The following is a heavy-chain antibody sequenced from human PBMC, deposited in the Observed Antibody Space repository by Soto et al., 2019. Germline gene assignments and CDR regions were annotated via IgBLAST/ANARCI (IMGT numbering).Heavy chain of an antibody. CDR3: ARDTAMDLYYYYGMDV. CDR1: GGTFSSYA. Sequence: QVQLVQSGAEGKKPGSSVKVSCKASGGTFSSYAISGVRQAPGQGLEWMGGIIPIFGTANYAQKFQGRVTITADESTSTAYMELSSLRSEDTAVYYCARDTAMDLYYYYGMDVWGQGTTVTVSS. V-gene: IGHV1-69*12. J-gene: IGHJ6*02. D-gene: IGHD5-18*01. CDR2: IIPIFGTA.